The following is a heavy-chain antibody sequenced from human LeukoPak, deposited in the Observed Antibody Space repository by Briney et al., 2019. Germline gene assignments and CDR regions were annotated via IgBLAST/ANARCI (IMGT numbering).Heavy chain of an antibody. J-gene: IGHJ5*02. Sequence: PSETLSLTCTVSGGSISSYYWSWVRQPPGKGLEWIGYIYYSGSTNYNTSLKSRVTISVDTSTTQFSLKLSSVTAADTALYYCARTDYYGSGSYYNHWGQGTLVTVSS. CDR2: IYYSGST. D-gene: IGHD3-10*01. CDR1: GGSISSYY. CDR3: ARTDYYGSGSYYNH. V-gene: IGHV4-59*01.